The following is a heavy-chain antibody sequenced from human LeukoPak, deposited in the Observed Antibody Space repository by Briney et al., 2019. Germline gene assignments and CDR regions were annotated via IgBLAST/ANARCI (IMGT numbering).Heavy chain of an antibody. CDR1: GGSFSGYY. CDR3: AGLVVPAAILDY. J-gene: IGHJ4*02. Sequence: PPETLSLTCAVYGGSFSGYYWSWIRQPPGMGLEWIGEINHSGSTNYNPSLKSRVTISVDTSKTQFSPKLSSVTAADTAVYYCAGLVVPAAILDYGGQGTLVTVSS. D-gene: IGHD2-2*02. CDR2: INHSGST. V-gene: IGHV4-34*01.